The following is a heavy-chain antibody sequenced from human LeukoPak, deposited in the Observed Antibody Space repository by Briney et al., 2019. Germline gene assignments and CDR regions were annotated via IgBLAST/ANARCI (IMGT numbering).Heavy chain of an antibody. Sequence: TLSLTCTVSGGSISSYYWSWIRQPPGKGLEWIGYIYYSGSTNYNPPLKSRVTISVDTSKNQFSLKLSSVTAADTAVYYCARGERGYSYGYREGAYYFDYWGQGTLVTVSS. CDR1: GGSISSYY. J-gene: IGHJ4*02. CDR2: IYYSGST. CDR3: ARGERGYSYGYREGAYYFDY. D-gene: IGHD5-18*01. V-gene: IGHV4-59*01.